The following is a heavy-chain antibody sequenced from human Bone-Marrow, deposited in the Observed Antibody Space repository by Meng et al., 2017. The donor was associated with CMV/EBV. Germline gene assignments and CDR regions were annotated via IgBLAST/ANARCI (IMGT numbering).Heavy chain of an antibody. D-gene: IGHD2-2*01. CDR3: ARILYCSSTSCYADYYYGMDV. V-gene: IGHV3-48*04. CDR2: ISSSGSTI. Sequence: GESLKISCAASGFTLSSYAMSWVRQAPGKGLEWVSYISSSGSTIYYADSVKGRFTISRDNAKNSLYLQMNSLRAEDTAVYYCARILYCSSTSCYADYYYGMDVWGQGTTVTVSS. CDR1: GFTLSSYA. J-gene: IGHJ6*02.